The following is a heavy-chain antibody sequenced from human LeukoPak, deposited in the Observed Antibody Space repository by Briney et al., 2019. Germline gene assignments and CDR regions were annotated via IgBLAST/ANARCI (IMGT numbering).Heavy chain of an antibody. D-gene: IGHD3/OR15-3a*01. CDR1: GFTFSTYS. CDR2: ITSKPYGEAT. CDR3: VRHDGMILPV. Sequence: GGSLRLSCAASGFTFSTYSMNWVRQAPGKGLEWVGFITSKPYGEATHYAASVSGRFTFSRDDSKSVAYLQMNSLKTEDTAVYYCVRHDGMILPVWGQGTLVTVSS. V-gene: IGHV3-49*04. J-gene: IGHJ4*02.